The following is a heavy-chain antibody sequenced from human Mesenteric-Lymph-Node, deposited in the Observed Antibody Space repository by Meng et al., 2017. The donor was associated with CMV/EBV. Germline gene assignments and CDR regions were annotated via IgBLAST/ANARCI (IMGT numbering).Heavy chain of an antibody. J-gene: IGHJ6*02. D-gene: IGHD6-25*01. Sequence: GGSLRLSCVASRFTFDDYGMSWVRQAPGKGLEWGSGINWNGGSTGYADSVKGRFTISRDNAKKSLYLQMNSLRAEDTALYHCARAADAYYYYGMDVWGQGTTVTVSS. CDR3: ARAADAYYYYGMDV. CDR2: INWNGGST. CDR1: RFTFDDYG. V-gene: IGHV3-20*01.